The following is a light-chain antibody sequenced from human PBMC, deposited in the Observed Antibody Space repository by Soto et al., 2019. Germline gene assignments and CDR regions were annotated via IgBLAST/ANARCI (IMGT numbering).Light chain of an antibody. CDR1: QSMSSY. CDR2: AAS. Sequence: DIQMTQSPSSLSASLGDRVTITCRASQSMSSYLNWYQQKPVKAPKLLIYAASSLQSGVPSRFSGSGSGTDFTLTIRSLQPEDFATYYCQQSYSTPYTFGHGTKLEIK. CDR3: QQSYSTPYT. J-gene: IGKJ2*01. V-gene: IGKV1-39*01.